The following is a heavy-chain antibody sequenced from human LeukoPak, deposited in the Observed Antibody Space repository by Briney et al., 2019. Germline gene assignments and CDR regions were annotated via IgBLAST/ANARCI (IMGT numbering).Heavy chain of an antibody. J-gene: IGHJ4*02. CDR1: GGTFSSYA. D-gene: IGHD5-18*01. CDR2: IIPIFGTA. V-gene: IGHV1-69*01. CDR3: ARGGTAMVKSPFDY. Sequence: GSSVKVSCKASGGTFSSYAISWVRQAPGQGLEWMGGIIPIFGTANYAQKFQGRVTITADESTSTAYMELSSLRSEDTAVYYCARGGTAMVKSPFDYWGQGTLVTVSS.